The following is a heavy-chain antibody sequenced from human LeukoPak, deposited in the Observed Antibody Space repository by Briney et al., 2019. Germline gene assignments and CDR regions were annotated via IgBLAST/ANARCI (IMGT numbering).Heavy chain of an antibody. D-gene: IGHD3-9*01. V-gene: IGHV1-3*01. CDR3: ARDSRRYFDWLLALHY. J-gene: IGHJ4*02. CDR1: GYTFTNYA. CDR2: INAGNVNT. Sequence: ASVKVSCKAFGYTFTNYAMHWVRHAPGQRLEWMGWINAGNVNTKYSQKFQGRVTITRETSARTAYRERSSRRDEDTTVYYCARDSRRYFDWLLALHYWGQGTLVTVPS.